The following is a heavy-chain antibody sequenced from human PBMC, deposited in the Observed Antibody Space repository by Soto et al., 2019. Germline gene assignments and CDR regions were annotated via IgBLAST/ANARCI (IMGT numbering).Heavy chain of an antibody. CDR1: GFAFSSYA. CDR2: IRSKAYGGTT. CDR3: TTDPVTMIVVVPSSG. J-gene: IGHJ4*02. V-gene: IGHV3-49*04. Sequence: GGSLRLSCATSGFAFSSYAMSWVRQAPGMGLEWVGFIRSKAYGGTTEYAASVKDRFTISKDDSKNTLYLQMNSLKTEDTAVNYCTTDPVTMIVVVPSSGWGQGTLVTVSS. D-gene: IGHD3-22*01.